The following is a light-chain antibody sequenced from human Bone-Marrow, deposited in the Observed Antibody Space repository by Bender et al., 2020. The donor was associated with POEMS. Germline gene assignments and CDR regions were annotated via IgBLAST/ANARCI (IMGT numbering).Light chain of an antibody. J-gene: IGLJ2*01. Sequence: SYELTQPPSVSVSPGQTASITCSGDKLGNKYVSWYQQKPGQSPVLVIYQDNKRPSGIPERFSGSNSGNTATLTISGTQAMDEGDYYCQAWDNTAALGGGTKLTVL. CDR3: QAWDNTAA. CDR1: KLGNKY. CDR2: QDN. V-gene: IGLV3-1*01.